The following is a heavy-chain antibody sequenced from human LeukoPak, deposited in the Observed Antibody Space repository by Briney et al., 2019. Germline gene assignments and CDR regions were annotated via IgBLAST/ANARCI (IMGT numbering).Heavy chain of an antibody. CDR1: GYTFTGYY. CDR3: ARNNYYGSGRNEYYYYYYMDV. J-gene: IGHJ6*03. Sequence: GASVKVSCKASGYTFTGYYMHWVRQAPGQGLEWMGWINPNSGGTNYAQKFQGRVTMTRDTSISTAYMELSSLRSEDTAVYYCARNNYYGSGRNEYYYYYYMDVWGKGTTVTISS. D-gene: IGHD3-10*01. CDR2: INPNSGGT. V-gene: IGHV1-2*02.